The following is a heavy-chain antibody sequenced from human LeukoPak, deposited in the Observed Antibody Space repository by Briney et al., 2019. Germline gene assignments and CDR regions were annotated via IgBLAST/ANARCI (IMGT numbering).Heavy chain of an antibody. V-gene: IGHV1-2*02. Sequence: GASVKVSCKASGYTFTGYYIHWVRQAPGQGLEWMGWINPNSGGTNYAQKFQGRVTMTRDTSISTAYMELSRLRSDDTAVYYCARDTARITIFGVAKYMDVWGKGTMVTVSS. CDR1: GYTFTGYY. CDR3: ARDTARITIFGVAKYMDV. J-gene: IGHJ6*03. CDR2: INPNSGGT. D-gene: IGHD3-3*01.